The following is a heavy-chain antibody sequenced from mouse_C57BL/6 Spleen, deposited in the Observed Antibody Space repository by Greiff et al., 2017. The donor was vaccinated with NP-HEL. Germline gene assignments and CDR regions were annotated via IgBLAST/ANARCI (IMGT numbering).Heavy chain of an antibody. J-gene: IGHJ3*01. CDR1: GYTFTSYW. V-gene: IGHV1-52*01. D-gene: IGHD2-5*01. Sequence: VQLQQPGAELVRPGSSVKLSCKASGYTFTSYWMHWVKQRPIQGLEWIGNIDPSDSETHYNQKFKDKATLTVDISSSTAYMQRSSLTSEDSAVYYCARNYYSNYGFAYWGQGTLVTVSA. CDR2: IDPSDSET. CDR3: ARNYYSNYGFAY.